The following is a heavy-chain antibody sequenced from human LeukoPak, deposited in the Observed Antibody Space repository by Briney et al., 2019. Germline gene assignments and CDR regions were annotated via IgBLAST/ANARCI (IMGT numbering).Heavy chain of an antibody. CDR1: YASITGHY. CDR3: ARGRAYYYDTSGYYPSIYYGMDV. Sequence: SETLSLTCTVSYASITGHYWSWIRQPPGKGLEWIGCLLYSGYTEINPSLKSRATLSVDTSKNQFSLKLTSVTAADTAVYYCARGRAYYYDTSGYYPSIYYGMDVWGQGTTVIVSS. J-gene: IGHJ6*02. V-gene: IGHV4-59*11. CDR2: LLYSGYT. D-gene: IGHD3-22*01.